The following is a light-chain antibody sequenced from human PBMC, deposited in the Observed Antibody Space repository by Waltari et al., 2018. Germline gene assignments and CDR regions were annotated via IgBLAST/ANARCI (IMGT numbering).Light chain of an antibody. CDR1: QSVGNS. J-gene: IGKJ4*01. CDR2: DAS. CDR3: QQRSSWPLT. Sequence: DIVLTQSPVTLSLSPGDRATLSCRASQSVGNSLAWYQLKPGQAPTLLIYDASTKATGIPGRFSGSGSGTDFTLTITYLAPEDFAVYYCQQRSSWPLTFGGGTTVEIK. V-gene: IGKV3-11*01.